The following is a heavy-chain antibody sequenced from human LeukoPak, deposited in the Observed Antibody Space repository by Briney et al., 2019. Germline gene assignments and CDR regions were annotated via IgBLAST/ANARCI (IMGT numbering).Heavy chain of an antibody. CDR1: GGSFSGYY. CDR3: ARGGIAAALSYDP. Sequence: SETLSLTCAVYGGSFSGYYWSWIRQPPGKGPEWIGEINHSGSTNYNPSLKSRVTISVDTSKNQFSLKLSSVTAADTAVYYCARGGIAAALSYDPWGQGTLVTVSS. D-gene: IGHD6-13*01. J-gene: IGHJ5*02. CDR2: INHSGST. V-gene: IGHV4-34*01.